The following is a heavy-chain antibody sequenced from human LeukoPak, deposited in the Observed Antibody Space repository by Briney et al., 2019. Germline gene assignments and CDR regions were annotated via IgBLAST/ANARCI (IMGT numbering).Heavy chain of an antibody. J-gene: IGHJ4*02. CDR1: GFTFSSYS. Sequence: GGSLRLSCAASGFTFSSYSMNWVRQAPGKGLEWVSYISSSSSTIYYADSVKGRFTISRDNAKNSLYLQMNSLRAEDTAVYYCARKPMGGYVDYWGQGTLVTVSS. CDR2: ISSSSSTI. D-gene: IGHD3-22*01. V-gene: IGHV3-48*01. CDR3: ARKPMGGYVDY.